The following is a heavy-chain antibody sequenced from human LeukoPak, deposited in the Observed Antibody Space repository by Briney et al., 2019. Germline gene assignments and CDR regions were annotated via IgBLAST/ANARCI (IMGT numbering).Heavy chain of an antibody. CDR3: ARDPAGGGYDLFFDY. D-gene: IGHD5-12*01. V-gene: IGHV3-21*01. Sequence: GGSLRLSCAASGFTFSSYSMNWVRQAPGKGLEWVSSISSSSSYIYYADSVEGRFTISRDNAKNSLYLQMNSLRAEDTAVYYCARDPAGGGYDLFFDYWGQGTLVTVSS. CDR1: GFTFSSYS. CDR2: ISSSSSYI. J-gene: IGHJ4*02.